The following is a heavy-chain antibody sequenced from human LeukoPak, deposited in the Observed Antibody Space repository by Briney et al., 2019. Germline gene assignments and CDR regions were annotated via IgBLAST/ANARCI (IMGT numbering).Heavy chain of an antibody. CDR1: GFTFSSYS. J-gene: IGHJ4*02. CDR2: ITSSGSYI. V-gene: IGHV3-21*01. CDR3: ARAEREYQLLFAPDY. Sequence: GGSLRLSCAASGFTFSSYSMNWVRQAPGKGLEWVSSITSSGSYIYYADSVKGRFAISRDNAKNSLYLQMNSLRAEDTAVYYCARAEREYQLLFAPDYWGQGTLVTVSS. D-gene: IGHD2-2*01.